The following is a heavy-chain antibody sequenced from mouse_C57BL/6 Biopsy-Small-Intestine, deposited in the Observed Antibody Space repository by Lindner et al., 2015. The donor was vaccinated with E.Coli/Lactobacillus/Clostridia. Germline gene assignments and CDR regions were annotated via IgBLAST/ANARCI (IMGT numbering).Heavy chain of an antibody. Sequence: VQLQESGPELVKSGASAKISCKASGYSFTANYIDWVKQSPEKSLEWIGEINPSTASTTYNEKFRAKATLTMDKSSSTAYMQLKSLTSEDSAVYYCVRREVYYFDYWGQGTTLTVSS. V-gene: IGHV1-42*01. J-gene: IGHJ2*01. CDR2: INPSTAST. CDR3: VRREVYYFDY. CDR1: GYSFTANY.